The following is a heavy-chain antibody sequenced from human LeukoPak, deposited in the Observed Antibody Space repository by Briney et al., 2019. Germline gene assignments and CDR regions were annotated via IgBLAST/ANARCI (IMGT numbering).Heavy chain of an antibody. CDR2: INPNSGGT. V-gene: IGHV1-2*02. CDR3: ARGVEGYNY. D-gene: IGHD5-24*01. CDR1: GYPFTGYY. J-gene: IGHJ4*02. Sequence: ASVKVSYKASGYPFTGYYIHWVRQAPGQGLEWMGWINPNSGGTNYVQKFQGRVTMTRDTSISTAYLELNRLRSDDTVVYYCARGVEGYNYWGQGTLVTVSS.